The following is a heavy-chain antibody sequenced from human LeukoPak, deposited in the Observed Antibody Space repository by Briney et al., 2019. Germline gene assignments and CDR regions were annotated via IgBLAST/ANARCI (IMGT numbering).Heavy chain of an antibody. J-gene: IGHJ4*02. CDR2: IYYSGST. CDR3: ARGPAGTGNHFDY. V-gene: IGHV4-39*07. Sequence: SETLSLTCTVSGGSISSSVYYWGWIRQPPGKGLEWIGNIYYSGSTNYNPSLKSRVTISVDKSKNQFSLKLSSVTAADTAVYYCARGPAGTGNHFDYWGQGTLVTVSS. CDR1: GGSISSSVYY. D-gene: IGHD6-13*01.